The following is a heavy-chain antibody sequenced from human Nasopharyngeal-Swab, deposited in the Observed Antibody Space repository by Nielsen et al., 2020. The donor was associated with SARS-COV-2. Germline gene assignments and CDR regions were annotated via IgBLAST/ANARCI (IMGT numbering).Heavy chain of an antibody. J-gene: IGHJ4*02. CDR3: ARGGSYSSGCRDFDY. V-gene: IGHV4-34*01. CDR2: INHSGGT. CDR1: GGSFSGYY. Sequence: GSLRLSCAVYGGSFSGYYWSWIRQPPGKGLEWIGEINHSGGTNYNPSLKSRVTISVDTSKNQFSLKLSSVTAADTAVYYCARGGSYSSGCRDFDYWGQGTLVTVSS. D-gene: IGHD6-19*01.